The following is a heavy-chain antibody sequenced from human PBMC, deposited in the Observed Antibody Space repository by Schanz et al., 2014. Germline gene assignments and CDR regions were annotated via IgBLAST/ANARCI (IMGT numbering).Heavy chain of an antibody. CDR1: GFTFSSYA. J-gene: IGHJ3*02. CDR3: ARDGYSVVVISPTESFDI. Sequence: PGGSLRLSCAASGFTFSSYALHWVRQAPGKGLEWVSGFDAHDGRAYYADSVKGRFTISRDNAKNTLYLQMNSLRAEYTAVYYCARDGYSVVVISPTESFDIWGQGTMVTVSP. D-gene: IGHD2-21*01. V-gene: IGHV3-23*01. CDR2: FDAHDGRA.